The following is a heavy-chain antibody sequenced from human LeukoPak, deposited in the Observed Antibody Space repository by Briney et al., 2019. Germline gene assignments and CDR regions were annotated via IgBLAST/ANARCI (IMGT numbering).Heavy chain of an antibody. J-gene: IGHJ2*01. CDR3: ATIRDTAHRYWYFDL. D-gene: IGHD5-18*01. Sequence: SETLSLTCTVSGDSISSYYWSWIRQPPGKGLEWIGYMYYSGSTSYNPSLKSRVTMSVDTSKNQFSLKLSSVTAANTAVYYCATIRDTAHRYWYFDLWGRGTLVIVSS. CDR2: MYYSGST. V-gene: IGHV4-59*03. CDR1: GDSISSYY.